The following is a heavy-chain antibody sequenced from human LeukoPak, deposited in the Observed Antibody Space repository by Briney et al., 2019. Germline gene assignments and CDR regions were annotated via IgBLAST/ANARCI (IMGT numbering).Heavy chain of an antibody. D-gene: IGHD4-11*01. J-gene: IGHJ4*02. CDR2: ISSSSSYI. CDR1: GFTFSSYS. Sequence: GGSLRFSCAASGFTFSSYSMNWVRQAPGKGLEWVSSISSSSSYIYYADSVKGRFTISRDNAKSSLSLQMNSLRAEDTAVYYCARGHSNYGDYFDYWGQGTLVTVSS. CDR3: ARGHSNYGDYFDY. V-gene: IGHV3-21*01.